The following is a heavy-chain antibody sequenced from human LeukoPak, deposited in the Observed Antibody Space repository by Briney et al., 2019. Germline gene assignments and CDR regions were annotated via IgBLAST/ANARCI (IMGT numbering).Heavy chain of an antibody. V-gene: IGHV4-34*01. Sequence: PSETLSLTCAVYGGSFSGYYWSWIRQPPGKGLEWIGEINHSGSTNYNPSLKSRVTISVDTSKNQFSLKLSSVTAADTAVYYCARDQPIVGATSDWGQGTLVTVSS. D-gene: IGHD1-26*01. J-gene: IGHJ4*02. CDR3: ARDQPIVGATSD. CDR1: GGSFSGYY. CDR2: INHSGST.